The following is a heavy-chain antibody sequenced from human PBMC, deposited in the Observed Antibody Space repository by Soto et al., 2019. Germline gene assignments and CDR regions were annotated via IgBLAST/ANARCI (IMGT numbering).Heavy chain of an antibody. J-gene: IGHJ4*02. V-gene: IGHV1-69*06. Sequence: QVLLLQSGSEVKKAGSSVKVSCKASGDAFKRYAIHWVRQAPGQGLEYMGRIIPSYDRTKYAQKFQGRLTLTADMYTSTVYMELSSLRSEDTAVYYCARDPTNDYGDDTFDSWGQGTKVSVSS. CDR2: IIPSYDRT. CDR1: GDAFKRYA. CDR3: ARDPTNDYGDDTFDS. D-gene: IGHD4-17*01.